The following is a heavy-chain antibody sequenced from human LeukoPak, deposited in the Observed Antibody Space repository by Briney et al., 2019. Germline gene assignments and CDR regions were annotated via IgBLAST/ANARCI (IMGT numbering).Heavy chain of an antibody. CDR3: AREWDIVVVVAGLDY. Sequence: GGSLRLSCAASGFTFSSYAMHWVRQAPGKGLEWVAVMSYDGSNKYYADSVKGRFTISRDNSKNTLYLQMNSLRAEDTAVYYCAREWDIVVVVAGLDYWGQGTLVTVSS. J-gene: IGHJ4*02. D-gene: IGHD2-15*01. V-gene: IGHV3-30-3*01. CDR2: MSYDGSNK. CDR1: GFTFSSYA.